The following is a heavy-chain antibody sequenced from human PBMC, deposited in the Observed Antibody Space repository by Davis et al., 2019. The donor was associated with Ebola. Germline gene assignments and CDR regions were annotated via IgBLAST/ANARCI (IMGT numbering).Heavy chain of an antibody. D-gene: IGHD3-9*01. J-gene: IGHJ4*02. Sequence: PGGSLRLSCDVSGGSMSSHYWNWIRQPPGKGLVWIGNMYHLGTTNYNSSLKSRVSMSIDTSKNQFSLRLTDVTTADAAVYFCARGPPRLGFDLWGQGTLVTVSS. CDR3: ARGPPRLGFDL. CDR1: GGSMSSHY. CDR2: MYHLGTT. V-gene: IGHV4-59*11.